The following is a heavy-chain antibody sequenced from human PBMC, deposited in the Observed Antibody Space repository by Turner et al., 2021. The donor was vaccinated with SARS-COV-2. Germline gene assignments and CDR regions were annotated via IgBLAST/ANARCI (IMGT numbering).Heavy chain of an antibody. D-gene: IGHD6-13*01. Sequence: EVQLVESGGGVVPPGGSLRPSCAASGFSFSRYWMSWVRQGPGKGVEWVDNIKQNGSEKYYVDSVKSRFANSRNNAKNSMYLQMNSLRAEDTAVYYCARLHTSRWYFDYWGQGTLVTVSS. CDR2: IKQNGSEK. CDR1: GFSFSRYW. V-gene: IGHV3-7*03. CDR3: ARLHTSRWYFDY. J-gene: IGHJ4*02.